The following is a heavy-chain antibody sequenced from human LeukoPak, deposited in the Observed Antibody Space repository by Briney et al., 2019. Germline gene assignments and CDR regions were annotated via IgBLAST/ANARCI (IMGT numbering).Heavy chain of an antibody. D-gene: IGHD3-22*01. Sequence: GGSLRLSCAASGFTFSGSTMHWVRQAPGKGLEWVSSISESGSNKYYADSVKGRFSISRDNSKNMLYLQMGSLRAEDTAAYYCTNRHDSSGYFFNYWGQGTLVTVSS. CDR2: ISESGSNK. V-gene: IGHV3-23*01. CDR1: GFTFSGST. J-gene: IGHJ4*02. CDR3: TNRHDSSGYFFNY.